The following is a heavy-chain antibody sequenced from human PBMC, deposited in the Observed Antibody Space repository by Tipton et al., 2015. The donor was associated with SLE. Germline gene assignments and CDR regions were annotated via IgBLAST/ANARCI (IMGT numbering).Heavy chain of an antibody. J-gene: IGHJ6*03. CDR3: ARDFRAVAGRFFYYYMDV. D-gene: IGHD6-13*01. V-gene: IGHV4-61*02. Sequence: TLSLTCSVSGVSITNYHSYWDWFRQTAGKGLEWIGRIYFPGRTYYNPSVTSRVTIALDTSKNELSLEMTSVTTADTGVYYCARDFRAVAGRFFYYYMDVWGKGTTVTV. CDR2: IYFPGRT. CDR1: GVSITNYHSY.